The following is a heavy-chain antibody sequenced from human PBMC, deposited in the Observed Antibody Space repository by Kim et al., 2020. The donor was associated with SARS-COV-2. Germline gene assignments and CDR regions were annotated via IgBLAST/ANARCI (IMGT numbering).Heavy chain of an antibody. V-gene: IGHV4-31*02. Sequence: SLKSRVTISVDTSKNQFSLKLSSVTAADTAVYYCAREKSGGYSYGYLDYWGQGTLVTVSS. J-gene: IGHJ4*02. D-gene: IGHD5-18*01. CDR3: AREKSGGYSYGYLDY.